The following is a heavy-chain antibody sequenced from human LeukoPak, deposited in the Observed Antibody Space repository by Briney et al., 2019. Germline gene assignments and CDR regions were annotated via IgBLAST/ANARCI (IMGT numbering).Heavy chain of an antibody. Sequence: GGSLRLSCAASGFTFNKYWMSWVRQAPGKGLEWVATIKTDGSQKYYVDSVKGRFSISRDNAKNSLYLQMNSLRAEDTAVYYCARDKVVGATYFDYWGQGTLVTVSS. V-gene: IGHV3-7*01. CDR1: GFTFNKYW. D-gene: IGHD1-26*01. J-gene: IGHJ4*02. CDR3: ARDKVVGATYFDY. CDR2: IKTDGSQK.